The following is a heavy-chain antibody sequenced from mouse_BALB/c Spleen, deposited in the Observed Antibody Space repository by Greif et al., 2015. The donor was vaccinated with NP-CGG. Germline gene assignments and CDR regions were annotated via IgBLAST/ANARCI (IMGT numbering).Heavy chain of an antibody. CDR2: ISPGSGDI. CDR1: GYTFTDHA. CDR3: TYFDY. J-gene: IGHJ2*01. V-gene: IGHV1S53*02. Sequence: LVESDAELVKPGASVKISCKASGYTFTDHAIHWVKQKPEQGLEWIGYISPGSGDIKYNEKFKGKATLTADKSSSTAYMQLNSLTSEDSAVYFCTYFDYWGQGTTLTVSS.